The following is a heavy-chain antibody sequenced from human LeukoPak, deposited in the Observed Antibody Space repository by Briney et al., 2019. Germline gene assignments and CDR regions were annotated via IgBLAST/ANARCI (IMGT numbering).Heavy chain of an antibody. CDR2: ISSSGSTI. Sequence: PGGSLRLSCAASGFTFSSYEMNWVRQAPGKGLEWVSYISSSGSTIYYADSVKGRFTISRDNAKNSLYLQMNSLRAEDTAVYYCARDSSRKNSGYDTIGDYWGQGTLVTVSS. CDR3: ARDSSRKNSGYDTIGDY. J-gene: IGHJ4*02. D-gene: IGHD5-12*01. CDR1: GFTFSSYE. V-gene: IGHV3-48*03.